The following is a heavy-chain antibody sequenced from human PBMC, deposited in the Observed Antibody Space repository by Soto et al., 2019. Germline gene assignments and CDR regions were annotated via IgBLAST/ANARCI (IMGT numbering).Heavy chain of an antibody. CDR1: GGSISSYY. V-gene: IGHV4-59*01. CDR2: IYYSGST. CDR3: AREGNLGRWIQPLDS. J-gene: IGHJ4*02. Sequence: SETLSLTCTVSGGSISSYYWSWIRQPPGKGLEWIGYIYYSGSTNYNPSLKSRVTISVDMSKNQFSLELSSVTAADTAVYYCAREGNLGRWIQPLDSWGQGTLVTVS. D-gene: IGHD2-2*03.